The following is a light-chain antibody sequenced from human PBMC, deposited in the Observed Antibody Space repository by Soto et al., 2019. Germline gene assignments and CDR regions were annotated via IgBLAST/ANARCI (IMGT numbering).Light chain of an antibody. CDR2: DAS. Sequence: DIPMTQSPSTLSASVGDRVTITCRASQTFSSGLAWYQQKPGKAPKVLIYDASTLESGVPSRFSGSGSGTEFTLTISSLQPDDFETYYCQQYKSYKTFGQGTKVEIK. J-gene: IGKJ1*01. V-gene: IGKV1-5*01. CDR3: QQYKSYKT. CDR1: QTFSSG.